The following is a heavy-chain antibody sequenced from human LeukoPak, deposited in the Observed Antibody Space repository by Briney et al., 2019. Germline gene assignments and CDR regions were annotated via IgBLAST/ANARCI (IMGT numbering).Heavy chain of an antibody. CDR2: IYGSGGT. J-gene: IGHJ4*02. V-gene: IGHV4-59*01. Sequence: SETLSLTCTVSGGSTSSSYWSWVRQSPGKGLEWVGYIYGSGGTIYNPSLGSRISMSVTTTKKQFSLIMSSATAADTSVYYCARYSYGGYYFDYWGQGTLVTVSS. CDR3: ARYSYGGYYFDY. CDR1: GGSTSSSY. D-gene: IGHD5-18*01.